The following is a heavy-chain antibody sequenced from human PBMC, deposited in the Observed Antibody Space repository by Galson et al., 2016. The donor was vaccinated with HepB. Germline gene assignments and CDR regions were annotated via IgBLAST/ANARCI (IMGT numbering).Heavy chain of an antibody. J-gene: IGHJ3*02. D-gene: IGHD3-22*01. Sequence: SLRLSCAASGFTLDHYAMHWVRQAPGKGLEWVSGISWNSGSIGYADSVKGRFTISRDNAKNSRCLQMNSLRAGDTALYYCAKDYGAYYYDSSGYRRNAFDIWGQGTMVTVSS. CDR3: AKDYGAYYYDSSGYRRNAFDI. CDR1: GFTLDHYA. V-gene: IGHV3-9*01. CDR2: ISWNSGSI.